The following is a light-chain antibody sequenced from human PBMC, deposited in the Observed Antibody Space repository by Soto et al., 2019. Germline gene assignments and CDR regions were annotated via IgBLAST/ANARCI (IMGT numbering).Light chain of an antibody. J-gene: IGKJ1*01. V-gene: IGKV1-5*03. CDR3: QQYNCLWT. CDR2: KAC. CDR1: QSISSW. Sequence: DIQMTQSPSTLSESVGDRVTITCRASQSISSWLAWYQQKPGKAPMLLIYKACVLESGVPSMFSGGGSGTYFTLTIRILPADDFASYCQQQYNCLWTFGQGTKVEIK.